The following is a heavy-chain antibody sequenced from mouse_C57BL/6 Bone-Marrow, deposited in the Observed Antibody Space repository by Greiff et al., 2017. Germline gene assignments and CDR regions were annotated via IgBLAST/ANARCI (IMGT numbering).Heavy chain of an antibody. D-gene: IGHD6-5*01. CDR1: GYTFTSYG. J-gene: IGHJ3*01. CDR2: IYPRSGNT. V-gene: IGHV1-81*01. CDR3: ASYAACFAY. Sequence: VQLQQSGAELARPGASVKLSCKASGYTFTSYGISWVKQRTGQGLEWIGEIYPRSGNTYYNEKFKGKATLTADKSSSTAYMELRSLTSEDSAVYFCASYAACFAYWGQGTLVTVSA.